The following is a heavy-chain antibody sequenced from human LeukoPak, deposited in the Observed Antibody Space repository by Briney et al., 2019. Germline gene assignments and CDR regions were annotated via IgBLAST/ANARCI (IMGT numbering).Heavy chain of an antibody. CDR3: ARDGGPNMLYVPNAIYRNTWIDP. J-gene: IGHJ5*02. CDR1: GYTFNCYF. CDR2: INAKSGGT. V-gene: IGHV1-2*02. D-gene: IGHD2-8*01. Sequence: ASVKVSRKASGYTFNCYFLHWVRQATGQGLDWMGWINAKSGGTNYAQNFQGMVTLTRDTSTSTAFMELGSLKVDDTAVYYCARDGGPNMLYVPNAIYRNTWIDPWGQGTLVTVSS.